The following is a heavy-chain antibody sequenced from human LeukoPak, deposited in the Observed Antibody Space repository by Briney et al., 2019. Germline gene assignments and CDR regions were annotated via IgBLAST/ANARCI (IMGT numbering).Heavy chain of an antibody. CDR1: GFTFSNHA. CDR2: ISSGGTYE. CDR3: ARDSTYYYDSGSSGPHYFDN. Sequence: GGSLRLSCAASGFTFSNHAMHWVRQAPGKGLEWVSLISSGGTYEYYEDSVKGRFTISRDNSKNTLYLQLNSLRAEDTAVYYCARDSTYYYDSGSSGPHYFDNWGQGTLVTVSS. J-gene: IGHJ4*02. V-gene: IGHV3-30*01. D-gene: IGHD3-10*01.